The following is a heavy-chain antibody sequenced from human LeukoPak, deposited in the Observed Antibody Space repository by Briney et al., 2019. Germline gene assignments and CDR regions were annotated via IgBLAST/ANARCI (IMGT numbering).Heavy chain of an antibody. Sequence: GESLKISCKGSGYSFTSYWIGWVRQMPGKGLEWMGIIYPGDSDTRYSPSFQGQVTISADKSISTAYLQWSSLKASDTAMYYCASLYYYDSSGYYPLEYWGQGTLVTVSS. CDR1: GYSFTSYW. D-gene: IGHD3-22*01. V-gene: IGHV5-51*01. CDR2: IYPGDSDT. J-gene: IGHJ4*02. CDR3: ASLYYYDSSGYYPLEY.